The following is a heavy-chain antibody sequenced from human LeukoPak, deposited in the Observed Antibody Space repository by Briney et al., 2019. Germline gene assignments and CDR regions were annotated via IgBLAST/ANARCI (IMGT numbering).Heavy chain of an antibody. V-gene: IGHV1-18*01. CDR2: ISAYNGNT. CDR1: GYTFTSYG. J-gene: IGHJ4*02. Sequence: ASVKVSCKASGYTFTSYGISWVRQAPGQGLEWMGWISAYNGNTNYAQKLQGRVTMTTDTSTTTAYMELRSLRSGDTAVYFCARGSDYGDYGDYWGQGTLVTVSS. CDR3: ARGSDYGDYGDY. D-gene: IGHD4-17*01.